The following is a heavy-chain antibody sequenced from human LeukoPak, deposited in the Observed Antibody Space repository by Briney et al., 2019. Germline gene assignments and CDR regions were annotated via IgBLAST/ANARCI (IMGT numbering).Heavy chain of an antibody. V-gene: IGHV1-69*04. J-gene: IGHJ6*02. CDR1: GGTFSSYA. CDR3: ARGTQPLVPALFYGMDV. Sequence: ASVKVSCKASGGTFSSYAISWVRQAPGQGLEWMGRIIPILGIANYAQKFQGRVTITADKSTSTAYMELSSLRSEDTAVYYCARGTQPLVPALFYGMDVWGQGTTVTVSS. CDR2: IIPILGIA. D-gene: IGHD2-2*01.